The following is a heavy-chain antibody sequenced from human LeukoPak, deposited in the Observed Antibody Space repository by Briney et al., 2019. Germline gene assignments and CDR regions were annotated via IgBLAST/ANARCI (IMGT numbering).Heavy chain of an antibody. CDR3: ARTATFGVVIIHWFDP. Sequence: GASVKVSCKASGYTFTSYDINWVRQAPGQGLEWMGGIIPIFGTANYAQKFQGRVTITADESTSTAYMELSSLRSEDTAVYYCARTATFGVVIIHWFDPWGQGTLVTVSS. J-gene: IGHJ5*02. D-gene: IGHD3-3*01. CDR2: IIPIFGTA. CDR1: GYTFTSYD. V-gene: IGHV1-69*13.